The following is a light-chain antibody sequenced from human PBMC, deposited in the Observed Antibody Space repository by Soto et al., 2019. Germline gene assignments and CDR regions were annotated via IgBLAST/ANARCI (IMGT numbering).Light chain of an antibody. CDR2: VAS. CDR3: QQYGNVPKT. V-gene: IGKV1-33*01. CDR1: QDISNY. Sequence: DIQMTQSPSSLSASVGERVTITCQASQDISNYLNWYQQKPGKAPKLLIYVASNLGTGVPSRFSGSGSVTDFTFTISSLQPEDIATYYCQQYGNVPKTFGQGNKVEIK. J-gene: IGKJ1*01.